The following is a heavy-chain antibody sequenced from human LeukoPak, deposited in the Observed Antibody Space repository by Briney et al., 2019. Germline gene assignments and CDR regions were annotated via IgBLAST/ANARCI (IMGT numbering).Heavy chain of an antibody. CDR1: GGTFSSYA. J-gene: IGHJ4*02. V-gene: IGHV1-69*05. CDR2: IIPIFGTA. D-gene: IGHD3-22*01. CDR3: ARTYYDSSGYHFDY. Sequence: AVKVSCKASGGTFSSYAISWVRQAPGQGLEWMGRIIPIFGTADYAQKFQGRVTITTDESTSTAYMELSSLRSEDTAVYYCARTYYDSSGYHFDYWGQGTLVTVSS.